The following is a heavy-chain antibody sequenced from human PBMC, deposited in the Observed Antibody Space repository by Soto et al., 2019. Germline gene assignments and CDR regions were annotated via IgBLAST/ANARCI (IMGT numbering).Heavy chain of an antibody. J-gene: IGHJ3*02. V-gene: IGHV3-21*01. CDR1: GFTFSSYS. CDR3: ARDQVPGLDAFDI. Sequence: GFLRLSCAASGFTFSSYSMNWVRQAPGKGLEWVSSISRSAGNTYYADSVKGRFTISRDNAKNSMYLQMNSLRAEDTAVYYCARDQVPGLDAFDIWGQGTMVTVSS. CDR2: ISRSAGNT.